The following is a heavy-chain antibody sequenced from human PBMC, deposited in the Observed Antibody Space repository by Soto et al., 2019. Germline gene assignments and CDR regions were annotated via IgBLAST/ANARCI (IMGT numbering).Heavy chain of an antibody. CDR2: IYYSGNT. D-gene: IGHD1-1*01. J-gene: IGHJ3*02. V-gene: IGHV4-31*02. Sequence: QVRLQEWGPGLVKPSQTLSLKCSVSGGSITTGGRYWSWMRQLPGKGLEWIGDIYYSGNTYYNASLKSRVTISVEAAKNQFALKLSSVPAADTAVYYCAQALVFTGGDGFDIWGQGRLVTVSS. CDR1: GGSITTGGRY. CDR3: AQALVFTGGDGFDI.